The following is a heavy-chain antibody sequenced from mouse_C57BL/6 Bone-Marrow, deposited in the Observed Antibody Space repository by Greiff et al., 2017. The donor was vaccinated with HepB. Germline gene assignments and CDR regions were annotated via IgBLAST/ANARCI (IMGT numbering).Heavy chain of an antibody. J-gene: IGHJ2*01. CDR1: GYAFSSSC. D-gene: IGHD2-2*01. V-gene: IGHV1-82*01. CDR2: LYPGDGDT. Sequence: QVQLKESGPELVKPGASVPISCKASGYAFSSSCMYWVKQRPGKGLEWIGRLYPGDGDTNYNGKFKGKATLTADKSSSTAYMQLSSLTSEDSAVYFWARCPIWLRVGYYFDYWGQGTTLTVSS. CDR3: ARCPIWLRVGYYFDY.